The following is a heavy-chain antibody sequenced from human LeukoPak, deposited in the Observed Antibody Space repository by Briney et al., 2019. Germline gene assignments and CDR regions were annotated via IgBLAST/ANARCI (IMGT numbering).Heavy chain of an antibody. CDR3: AREVKVGARAFDI. CDR1: GGSISSSDW. J-gene: IGHJ3*02. CDR2: IYHSGST. D-gene: IGHD1-26*01. V-gene: IGHV4-4*02. Sequence: SETLSLTCAVYGGSISSSDWWSWVRQPPGKGLEWIGEIYHSGSTNYNPSLKSRVTISVDKSKNQFSLNLSSVTAADTAVYYCAREVKVGARAFDIWGQGTMVTVSS.